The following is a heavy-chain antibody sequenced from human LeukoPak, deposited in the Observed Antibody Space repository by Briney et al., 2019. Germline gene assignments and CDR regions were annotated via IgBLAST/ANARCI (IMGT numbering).Heavy chain of an antibody. CDR1: GGSISSGGYS. J-gene: IGHJ4*02. Sequence: SQTLSLTCAVSGGSISSGGYSWSWIWQPPGKGLEWIGYIYPRGSTYYNPSLKSRVILSLDKSANQFSLNLSSVTAADTAVYYCARFSPRAMGNYLDFWGQGTLVTVSS. CDR3: ARFSPRAMGNYLDF. V-gene: IGHV4-30-2*01. D-gene: IGHD7-27*01. CDR2: IYPRGST.